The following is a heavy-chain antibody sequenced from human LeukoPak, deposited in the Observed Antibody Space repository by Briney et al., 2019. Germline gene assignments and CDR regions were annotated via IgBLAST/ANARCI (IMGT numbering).Heavy chain of an antibody. Sequence: GGSLRLSCAASGFTFDDYGMSWVREVPGQGLEWVAGINWNGGSTGYADSVKGRFTISRDNAKNSLYLQMNSLRAEDTALYYCARGIAAAGPLWGKGTTVTVSS. D-gene: IGHD6-25*01. CDR2: INWNGGST. V-gene: IGHV3-20*04. CDR1: GFTFDDYG. CDR3: ARGIAAAGPL. J-gene: IGHJ6*04.